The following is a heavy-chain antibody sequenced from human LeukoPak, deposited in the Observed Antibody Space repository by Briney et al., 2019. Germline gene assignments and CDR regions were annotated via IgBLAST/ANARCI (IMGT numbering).Heavy chain of an antibody. V-gene: IGHV6-1*01. Sequence: SQTLSLTCAISGDTVSSTRAAWNWIRQSPSRGLEWLGRTYYRSKWYNDYAVSMKSRITINPDTSKNQFSLQLNSVTPEDTAVYYCARVSGWTEEPDTGLDHWGQGTLVTVSS. J-gene: IGHJ4*02. CDR3: ARVSGWTEEPDTGLDH. CDR2: TYYRSKWYN. CDR1: GDTVSSTRAA. D-gene: IGHD6-25*01.